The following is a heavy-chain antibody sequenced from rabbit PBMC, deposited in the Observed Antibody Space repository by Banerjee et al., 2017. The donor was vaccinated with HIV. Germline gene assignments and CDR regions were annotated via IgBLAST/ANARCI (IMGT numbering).Heavy chain of an antibody. CDR2: IYAGSGGNT. CDR3: AREYDSAYGNGQSL. Sequence: QEQLVESGGGLVQPEGSLTLTCTASGFTLSSSYWICWVRQAPGKGLEWIGCIYAGSGGNTYYASWAKGRFTISKTSSTTVTLQMTSLTAADTATYFCAREYDSAYGNGQSLWGPGTLVTVS. D-gene: IGHD6-1*01. CDR1: GFTLSSSYW. J-gene: IGHJ4*01. V-gene: IGHV1S45*01.